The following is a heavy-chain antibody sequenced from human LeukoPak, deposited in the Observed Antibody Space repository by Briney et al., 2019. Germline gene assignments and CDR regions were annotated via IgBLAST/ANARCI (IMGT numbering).Heavy chain of an antibody. CDR3: AECSIFPYYANYYYYYMDV. D-gene: IGHD3-3*01. V-gene: IGHV1-69*05. J-gene: IGHJ6*03. CDR2: IIPIFGTA. CDR1: GGTFSSYA. Sequence: GASVKVSCKASGGTFSSYAISWVRQAPGQGREWMGGIIPIFGTANYAQKFQGRVTITTDESTSTAYMELSSLRSEDTAVYYCAECSIFPYYANYYYYYMDVWGKGTTVTVSS.